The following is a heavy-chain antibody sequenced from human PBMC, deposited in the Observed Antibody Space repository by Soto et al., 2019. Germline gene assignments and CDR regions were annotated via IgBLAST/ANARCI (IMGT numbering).Heavy chain of an antibody. CDR1: GFTFSSYS. D-gene: IGHD3-10*01. V-gene: IGHV3-21*01. Sequence: EVQLVESGGGLVKPGGSLSLSCAASGFTFSSYSMNWVRQAPGKGLEWVSSISSSSSYIYYADSVKGRFTISRDNAKISLYLQMNSLRAEDTAVYYCARDNYPYYYGSGYKFDYWGQGTLVTVSS. J-gene: IGHJ4*02. CDR2: ISSSSSYI. CDR3: ARDNYPYYYGSGYKFDY.